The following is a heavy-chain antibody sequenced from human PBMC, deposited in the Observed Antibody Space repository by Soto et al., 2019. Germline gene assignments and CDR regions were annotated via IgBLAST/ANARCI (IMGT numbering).Heavy chain of an antibody. Sequence: GGSLRLSCAASGFTFSSYSMNWVRQAPGKGLEWVSSISSSSSYIYYADSVRGRFTISRDNAKNSLYLQMNSLRAEDTAVYYCARDRQYSSGFWDYWGQGTLVTVSS. CDR3: ARDRQYSSGFWDY. CDR2: ISSSSSYI. D-gene: IGHD6-19*01. J-gene: IGHJ4*02. CDR1: GFTFSSYS. V-gene: IGHV3-21*01.